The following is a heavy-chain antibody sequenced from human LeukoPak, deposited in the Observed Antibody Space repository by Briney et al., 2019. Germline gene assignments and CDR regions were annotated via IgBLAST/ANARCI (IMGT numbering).Heavy chain of an antibody. CDR3: ARQLGYCSDGTCYFDY. Sequence: PGGSLKLSCEASGFTFNNYAMSWVRQAPGEGLEWVSAIGGGGATPYYADSVKGRFTVSSDNSKNTLYVQMNSLRAEDTAVYYCARQLGYCSDGTCYFDYWGQGTLVTV. CDR1: GFTFNNYA. D-gene: IGHD2-15*01. V-gene: IGHV3-23*01. J-gene: IGHJ4*02. CDR2: IGGGGATP.